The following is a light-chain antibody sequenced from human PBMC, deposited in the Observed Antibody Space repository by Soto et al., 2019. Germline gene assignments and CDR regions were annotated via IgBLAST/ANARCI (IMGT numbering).Light chain of an antibody. CDR2: GNS. CDR3: QSHDSSLSAYV. J-gene: IGLJ1*01. V-gene: IGLV1-40*01. CDR1: SSNVGAGYD. Sequence: QTELTQIPGVSGAPEQMVTIACAGTSSNVGAGYDVHWYQQLPGTGPKLLISGNSNRPSGVPDRFSGSRSGTSASLAITGLPAEDEADYYCQSHDSSLSAYVFGTSTKVTV.